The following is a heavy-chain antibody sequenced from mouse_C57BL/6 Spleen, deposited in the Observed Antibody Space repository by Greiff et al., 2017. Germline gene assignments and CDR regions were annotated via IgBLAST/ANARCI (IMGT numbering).Heavy chain of an antibody. Sequence: EVKLQESGPGLVKPSQSLSLTCSVTGYSFTSGYYWNWIRQFPGNKLEWMGYISYDGSNNYNPSLKNRISITRDTSTNQFFLNLNSVTTEDTATYTCARRLLLPLGYWGKGTTLTVST. CDR3: ARRLLLPLGY. V-gene: IGHV3-6*01. D-gene: IGHD2-12*01. CDR2: ISYDGSN. J-gene: IGHJ2*01. CDR1: GYSFTSGYY.